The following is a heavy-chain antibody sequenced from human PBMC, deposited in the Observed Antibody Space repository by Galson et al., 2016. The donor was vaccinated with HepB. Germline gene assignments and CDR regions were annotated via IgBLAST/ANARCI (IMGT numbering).Heavy chain of an antibody. CDR1: GFTFSSYA. Sequence: SLRLSCAASGFTFSSYAMSWVRQAPGKGLEWVSAISGSGGNTYYADSVKGRFTTSRDNSKNTLYLQMNSLRAEDTAVYYCATPRGYSYGYWDDTTTDYWGQGTLVTVSS. V-gene: IGHV3-23*01. D-gene: IGHD5-18*01. CDR3: ATPRGYSYGYWDDTTTDY. J-gene: IGHJ4*02. CDR2: ISGSGGNT.